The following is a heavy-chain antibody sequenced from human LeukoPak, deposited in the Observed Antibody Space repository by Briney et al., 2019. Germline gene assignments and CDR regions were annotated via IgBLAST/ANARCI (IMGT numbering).Heavy chain of an antibody. V-gene: IGHV4-59*01. CDR2: IYYSGST. J-gene: IGHJ4*02. Sequence: SETLSLTCTVSGGSISSYYWSWIRQPPGKGLEWIEYIYYSGSTNYNPSLKSRVTISVDTSKNQFSLKLSSVTAADTAVYYCARSKQQLVKPFDYWGQGTLVTVSS. D-gene: IGHD6-13*01. CDR3: ARSKQQLVKPFDY. CDR1: GGSISSYY.